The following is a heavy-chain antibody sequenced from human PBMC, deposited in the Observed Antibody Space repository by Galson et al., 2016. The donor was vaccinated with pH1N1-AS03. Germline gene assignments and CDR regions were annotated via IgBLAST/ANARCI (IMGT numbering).Heavy chain of an antibody. V-gene: IGHV3-7*03. CDR3: ARGKDFWSGYPDDPFDI. Sequence: SLRLSCAASGFILSGYWMSWVRQAPGKGLEWVANIRQDGSEKYYVDSVKGRFTIARDNAKNSVYLQMNSLRAEDTAVYHRARGKDFWSGYPDDPFDIWGLGTRVTVSS. J-gene: IGHJ3*02. CDR2: IRQDGSEK. D-gene: IGHD3-3*01. CDR1: GFILSGYW.